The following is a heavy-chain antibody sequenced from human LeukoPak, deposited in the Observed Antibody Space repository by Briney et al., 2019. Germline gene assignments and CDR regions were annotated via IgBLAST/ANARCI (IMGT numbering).Heavy chain of an antibody. CDR1: GFTFSSYW. V-gene: IGHV3-7*03. Sequence: GGSLRLSCAASGFTFSSYWMSWVRQAPGKGREWVANIKQDGSEKYYVDSVKGRFTISRDNAKNSLYLQMNSLRAEDTAVYYCARDRTIAYSSYYFDYWGQGTLVTVSS. D-gene: IGHD5-18*01. CDR3: ARDRTIAYSSYYFDY. CDR2: IKQDGSEK. J-gene: IGHJ4*02.